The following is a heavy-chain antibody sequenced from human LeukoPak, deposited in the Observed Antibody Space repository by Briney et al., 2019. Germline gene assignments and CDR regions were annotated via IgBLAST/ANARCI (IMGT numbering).Heavy chain of an antibody. CDR1: GYTFTGYY. CDR3: ARVGDGIVVVPAAAGHYYYMDV. J-gene: IGHJ6*03. CDR2: INPNSGGT. Sequence: ASVKVSCKASGYTFTGYYMHWVRQAPGQGLEWMGWINPNSGGTNYAQKFQGRVTMTRDTSISTAYMELSRLRSDDTAVYYCARVGDGIVVVPAAAGHYYYMDVWGKGTTVTVSS. V-gene: IGHV1-2*02. D-gene: IGHD2-2*01.